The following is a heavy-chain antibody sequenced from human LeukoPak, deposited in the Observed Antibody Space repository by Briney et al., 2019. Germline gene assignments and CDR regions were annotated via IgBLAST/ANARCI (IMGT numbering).Heavy chain of an antibody. Sequence: SETLSLTCTVSGGSISGYYWSWIRQPPGTGLEWIGSIYYSGNTYYNPSLMSRVTISVDTSKNQFSLKLSSVTAADTAMFYCARLGGAYADTTMGDPFDIWGQGTMVTVSS. CDR1: GGSISGYY. J-gene: IGHJ3*02. V-gene: IGHV4-59*08. CDR3: ARLGGAYADTTMGDPFDI. D-gene: IGHD5-18*01. CDR2: IYYSGNT.